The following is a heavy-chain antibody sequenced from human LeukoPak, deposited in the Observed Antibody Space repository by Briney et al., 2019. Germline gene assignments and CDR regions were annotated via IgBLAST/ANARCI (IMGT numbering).Heavy chain of an antibody. CDR2: IKQDGSEK. D-gene: IGHD3-9*01. CDR3: ARLYYDILTGRAPDY. J-gene: IGHJ4*02. Sequence: GGSLRLSCAASGFTFSSYWMSWVRQAPGKGLEWVANIKQDGSEKYYVDSVKGRFTISRDNAKNSLYLQMNSLRAEDTAVYYCARLYYDILTGRAPDYWGQGTLVTVSS. CDR1: GFTFSSYW. V-gene: IGHV3-7*01.